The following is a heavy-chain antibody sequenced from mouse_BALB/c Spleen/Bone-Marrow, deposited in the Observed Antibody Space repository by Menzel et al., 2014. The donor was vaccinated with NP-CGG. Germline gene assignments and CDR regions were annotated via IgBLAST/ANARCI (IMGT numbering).Heavy chain of an antibody. CDR2: IYPGSGST. J-gene: IGHJ3*01. D-gene: IGHD1-1*01. CDR3: TSYGAWFAY. CDR1: GYTFTSYW. V-gene: IGHV1S22*01. Sequence: KQSGSELVRPGASVKLSCKASGYTFTSYWMHWVKQRPGQGLEWIGNIYPGSGSTNYDEKFKSKATLTVDTSSSTAYMQLSSLTSEDSAVYYCTSYGAWFAYWGQGTLVNVSA.